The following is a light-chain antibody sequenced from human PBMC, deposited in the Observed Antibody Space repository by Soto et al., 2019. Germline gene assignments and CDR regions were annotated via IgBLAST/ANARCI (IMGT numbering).Light chain of an antibody. Sequence: EIVLTQSPVTLSVSPGARATLSCRASQGVSSNLAWYQQKPGQAPRLLIYGASTRATGIPARFSGSGSETEVTLTISTLQSEDFAVYYCQQYHNWPLTYGGGTKVEIK. J-gene: IGKJ4*01. CDR3: QQYHNWPLT. CDR2: GAS. V-gene: IGKV3-15*01. CDR1: QGVSSN.